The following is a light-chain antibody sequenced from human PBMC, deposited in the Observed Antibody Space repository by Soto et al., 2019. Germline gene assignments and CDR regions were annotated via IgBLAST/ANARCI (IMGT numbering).Light chain of an antibody. V-gene: IGKV3-20*01. CDR2: VSS. Sequence: EFVLTQSPGTLSLSPGQRATLSFRASKRISINYVAWYQQKPGQAPSLLIYVSSNRDTGIPDRFSGSGYGTDFTLTISSLEPEDFAVYYCQQFGSXPLTSGGGTKV. CDR3: QQFGSXPLT. CDR1: KRISINY. J-gene: IGKJ4*01.